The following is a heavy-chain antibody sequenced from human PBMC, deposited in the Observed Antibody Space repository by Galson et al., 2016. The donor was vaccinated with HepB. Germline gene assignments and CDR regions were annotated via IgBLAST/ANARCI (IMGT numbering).Heavy chain of an antibody. CDR3: VTERRTSSWCF. CDR1: GFNSSSYS. CDR2: IYDGPHPT. D-gene: IGHD6-13*01. V-gene: IGHV3-48*04. J-gene: IGHJ1*01. Sequence: SLRLSCAASGFNSSSYSMNWVRQAPGKGLEWISYIYDGPHPTFYADSVKGRFTISRDNAKNSLYLQMNSLRAEDTAVYSCVTERRTSSWCFWGQGTLVTVSS.